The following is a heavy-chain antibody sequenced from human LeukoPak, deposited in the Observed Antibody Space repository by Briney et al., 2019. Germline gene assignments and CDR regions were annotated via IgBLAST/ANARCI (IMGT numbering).Heavy chain of an antibody. CDR2: IYYSVSAQV. J-gene: IGHJ3*02. CDR3: ARRPPALGAFDI. CDR1: GGSISGSSSY. V-gene: IGHV4-39*01. Sequence: SETLSLTCTVSGGSISGSSSYWGWIRQSPGRGLEWIGSIYYSVSAQVFYNPSLKGRVTMSADTSKNQFSLRVTSVTAADTAMYYCARRPPALGAFDIWGQGAMVSVSS.